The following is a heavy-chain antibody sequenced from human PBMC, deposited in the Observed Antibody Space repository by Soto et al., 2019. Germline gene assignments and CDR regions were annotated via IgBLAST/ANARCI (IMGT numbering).Heavy chain of an antibody. V-gene: IGHV1-69*12. CDR3: ASAPNVILGPGEALGYYYGRDV. Sequence: QVKLVQSGAEVKKPGSSVKVSCKASGSTFSSYAISWVRQAPGQGLEWMGGIIPIIGTANYAQKFQGRVPITAYESTSTASMELSSMRSEETAMYYCASAPNVILGPGEALGYYYGRDVWVQGTTDVVSS. CDR2: IIPIIGTA. D-gene: IGHD3-10*01. CDR1: GSTFSSYA. J-gene: IGHJ6*02.